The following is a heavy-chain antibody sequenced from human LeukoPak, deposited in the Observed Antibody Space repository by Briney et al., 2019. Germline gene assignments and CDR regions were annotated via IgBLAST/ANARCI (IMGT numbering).Heavy chain of an antibody. CDR3: ARVDIVVVPAAMFAFDI. CDR1: GGSISSSNW. D-gene: IGHD2-2*01. V-gene: IGHV4-4*02. Sequence: SGTLSLTCAVSGGSISSSNWWSWVRQPPGKGLEWIGEIYHSGSTNYNPSLKSRVTISVDTSKNQFSLKLSSVTAADTAVYYCARVDIVVVPAAMFAFDIWGQGTMVTVSS. CDR2: IYHSGST. J-gene: IGHJ3*02.